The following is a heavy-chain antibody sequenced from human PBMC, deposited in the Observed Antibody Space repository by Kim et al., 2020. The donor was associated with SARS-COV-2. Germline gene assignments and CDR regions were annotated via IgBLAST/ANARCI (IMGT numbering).Heavy chain of an antibody. D-gene: IGHD3-16*01. CDR2: ISYDGSNE. V-gene: IGHV3-30*04. J-gene: IGHJ4*02. CDR1: GFTFSSYA. Sequence: GGSLRLSCAASGFTFSSYAMHWVRQAPGKGLDWVAVISYDGSNEYYADSVKGRFTISRDNSKNTLYLQMNSLRAEDTAVYYCARSAPFGASDYWGQGTLVTVSS. CDR3: ARSAPFGASDY.